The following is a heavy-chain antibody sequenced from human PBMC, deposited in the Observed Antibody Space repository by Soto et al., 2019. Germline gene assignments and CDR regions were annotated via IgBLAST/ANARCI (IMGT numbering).Heavy chain of an antibody. CDR2: INAGNGNT. V-gene: IGHV1-3*01. CDR3: ARWDEYCTNGVCYTGHYYYGMDV. J-gene: IGHJ6*02. D-gene: IGHD2-8*01. Sequence: ASVKVSCKASGYSFTSYAIYWVRQAPGQRLEWMGWINAGNGNTKYSQKLQGRVTFTGDTSASTAHMELSSLRSEDTAVYYCARWDEYCTNGVCYTGHYYYGMDVWGQGTTVTVSS. CDR1: GYSFTSYA.